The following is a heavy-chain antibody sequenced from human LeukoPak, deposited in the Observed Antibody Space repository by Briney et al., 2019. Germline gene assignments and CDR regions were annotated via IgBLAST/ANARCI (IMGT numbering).Heavy chain of an antibody. Sequence: SETLSLTCTVSGYSITSGYYWGWIRQPPGKGLEWIGSIYHSGSTFYNPSLKSRVTISVDTSKNQFSLKLSSVTAADTAVYYCARAPALRGWFDPWGQGTLVTVSS. CDR2: IYHSGST. J-gene: IGHJ5*02. CDR1: GYSITSGYY. V-gene: IGHV4-38-2*02. CDR3: ARAPALRGWFDP. D-gene: IGHD1-26*01.